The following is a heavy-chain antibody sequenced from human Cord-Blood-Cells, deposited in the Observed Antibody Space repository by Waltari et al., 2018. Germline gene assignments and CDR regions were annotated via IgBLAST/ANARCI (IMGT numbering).Heavy chain of an antibody. V-gene: IGHV4-34*01. CDR2: INHSGST. Sequence: QVQLQQWGAGLLKPSETLSLTCAVYGGSFSGYYWSWIRQPPGKGPEWIGEINHSGSTNYNPSLKSRFTISVDTSKNQFSLKLSSVTAADTAVYYCARHPPLTGFDYWGQGTLVTVSS. CDR1: GGSFSGYY. D-gene: IGHD7-27*01. CDR3: ARHPPLTGFDY. J-gene: IGHJ4*02.